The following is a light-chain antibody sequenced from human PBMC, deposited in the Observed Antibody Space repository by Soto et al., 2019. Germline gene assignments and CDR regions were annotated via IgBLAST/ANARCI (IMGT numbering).Light chain of an antibody. J-gene: IGKJ4*01. CDR3: QQYNNWPPLT. CDR2: GAS. Sequence: EIVMTQSPAXLSVSPGERATLSCRASXSVSSNLAWYQQKPGQAPRLLIYGASTRATGIPARFSGSGSGTEFTLTISSLQSEDFAVYYCQQYNNWPPLTFGGGTKVEIK. V-gene: IGKV3-15*01. CDR1: XSVSSN.